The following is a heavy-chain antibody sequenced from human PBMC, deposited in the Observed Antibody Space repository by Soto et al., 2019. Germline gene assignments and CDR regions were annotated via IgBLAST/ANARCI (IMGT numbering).Heavy chain of an antibody. D-gene: IGHD1-1*01. V-gene: IGHV3-23*01. CDR1: GFTFRNFA. Sequence: EVQLLESGGDLVQPGGSLRLSCAASGFTFRNFAMTWVRQAPGKRLEWVSGISGSGRMTYYAHSVKRHFTISRDNSKNTLYLQMNRLRAEDTAVYYCAKDAEESVNEPIPGDCWGQGTVVSVSS. J-gene: IGHJ4*02. CDR2: ISGSGRMT. CDR3: AKDAEESVNEPIPGDC.